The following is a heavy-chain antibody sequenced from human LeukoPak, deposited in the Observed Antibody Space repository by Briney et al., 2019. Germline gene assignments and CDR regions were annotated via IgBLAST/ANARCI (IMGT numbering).Heavy chain of an antibody. D-gene: IGHD6-19*01. CDR1: GFTFTDYY. Sequence: SGGSLRLSCAASGFTFTDYYMTWIRQAPGKGLDWLSYISTFSTYTNYADSVKGRFTISRDNANQSLFLQMDSLRADDTAVYYCARIKGYSSSPFDIWGQGTLVTVSS. J-gene: IGHJ4*02. V-gene: IGHV3-11*06. CDR2: ISTFSTYT. CDR3: ARIKGYSSSPFDI.